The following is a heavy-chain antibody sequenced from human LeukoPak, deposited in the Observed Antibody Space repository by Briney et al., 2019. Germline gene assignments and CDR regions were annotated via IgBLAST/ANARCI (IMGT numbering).Heavy chain of an antibody. D-gene: IGHD1-26*01. CDR1: GYTFSSYA. CDR2: INTNTGNP. CDR3: ARGEVGATETLDY. J-gene: IGHJ4*02. Sequence: ASLKVSCKASGYTFSSYAMNMVRQAPSQGLEWMGWINTNTGNPTYAQGFTGRFVFSLDTSVSTAYLQISSLKAEDTAVYYCARGEVGATETLDYWGQGTLVTVSS. V-gene: IGHV7-4-1*02.